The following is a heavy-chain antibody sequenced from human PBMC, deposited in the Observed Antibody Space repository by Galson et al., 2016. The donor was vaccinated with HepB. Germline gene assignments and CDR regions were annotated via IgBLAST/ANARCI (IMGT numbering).Heavy chain of an antibody. CDR3: AKDTGYGEYGADAFDI. CDR2: ISRSGSSI. J-gene: IGHJ3*02. CDR1: GFTFSDYY. Sequence: SLRLSCAASGFTFSDYYISWIRQAPGKGLEWIAYISRSGSSIHYADSVWGRFTISRDNAKNSLYLQMNSLRVEDTGTYYCAKDTGYGEYGADAFDIWGQGTMVTISS. D-gene: IGHD4-17*01. V-gene: IGHV3-11*01.